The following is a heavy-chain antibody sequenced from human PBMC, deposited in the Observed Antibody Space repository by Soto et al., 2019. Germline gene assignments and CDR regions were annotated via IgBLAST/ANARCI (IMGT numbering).Heavy chain of an antibody. CDR3: ARDHPFIVATMSIDF. D-gene: IGHD5-12*01. V-gene: IGHV1-18*01. CDR2: ISPYNGHT. Sequence: QVQLAQSGGEVKKLGASLKVSCKASGYTFTNYGISGVRQAPGQGLEWMGWISPYNGHTNSAQKFQDRMSMTTDTSTATAYMELRSLRTDDTAVYYCARDHPFIVATMSIDFWGQGTLVSVSS. J-gene: IGHJ4*02. CDR1: GYTFTNYG.